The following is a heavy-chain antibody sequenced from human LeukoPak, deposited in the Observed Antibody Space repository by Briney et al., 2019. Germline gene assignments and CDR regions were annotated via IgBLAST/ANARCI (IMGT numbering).Heavy chain of an antibody. CDR3: ARQVYSGTHYFDY. D-gene: IGHD1-26*01. V-gene: IGHV4-39*01. J-gene: IGHJ4*02. CDR2: IYSSGST. CDR1: GGSVSSSSYY. Sequence: PSETLSLTCTTSGGSVSSSSYYWGWIRQPPGKGLEWIGSIYSSGSTYYNPSLMSRLTISVDTSKNQFSLRLNSVTAADTAVYYCARQVYSGTHYFDYWGQGTLVTVSS.